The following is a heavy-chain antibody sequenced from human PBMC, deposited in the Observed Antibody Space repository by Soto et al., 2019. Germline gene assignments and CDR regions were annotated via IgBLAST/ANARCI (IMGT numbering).Heavy chain of an antibody. CDR1: GDSITSGAYY. D-gene: IGHD4-17*01. CDR3: ARDLDFWTVTTVVTPGFDY. Sequence: PSETLSLTCTVSGDSITSGAYYWSWIRQNPGKGLEWIGRIYYSGSTDYNPSKNQFSLKLSSVTAADTAVYYCARDLDFWTVTTVVTPGFDYWGQGTLVTVSS. CDR2: IYYSGST. V-gene: IGHV4-31*01. J-gene: IGHJ4*02.